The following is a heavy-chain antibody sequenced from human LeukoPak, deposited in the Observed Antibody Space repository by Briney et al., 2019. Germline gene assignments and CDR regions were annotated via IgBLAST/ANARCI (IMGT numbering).Heavy chain of an antibody. Sequence: GGSLRLSCAASGFTFTNYWMSWVRQAPGKGLQWVANIKQDGSEKYYVDSVKGRFTISRDNAKNSLYLQMNSLRAEDRAVYYCARVAGQGGLYYYFYGMDVWGQGTTVTVSS. CDR3: ARVAGQGGLYYYFYGMDV. CDR1: GFTFTNYW. V-gene: IGHV3-7*04. D-gene: IGHD6-19*01. J-gene: IGHJ6*02. CDR2: IKQDGSEK.